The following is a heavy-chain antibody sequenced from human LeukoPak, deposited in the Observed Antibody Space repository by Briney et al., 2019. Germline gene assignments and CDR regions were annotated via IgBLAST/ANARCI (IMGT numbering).Heavy chain of an antibody. CDR1: GGSISSFY. CDR3: ASLSTVTQGYFDS. D-gene: IGHD4-17*01. CDR2: IYYTGST. Sequence: SETLSLTCTASGGSISSFYWSWIRQPAGKGLEWIAYIYYTGSTKYNPYLKSRRIILVDESKNQFSLKLSSVTATDTAVYYCASLSTVTQGYFDSWGQGTLVTVSS. J-gene: IGHJ4*02. V-gene: IGHV4-59*08.